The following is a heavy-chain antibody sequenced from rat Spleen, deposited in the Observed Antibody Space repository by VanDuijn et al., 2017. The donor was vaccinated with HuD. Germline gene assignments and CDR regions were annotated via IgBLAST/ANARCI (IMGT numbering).Heavy chain of an antibody. Sequence: EVHLVESGGDLVQPGRSLKLSCAASGFTFSDYYMAWVRQAPTKGLEWVATLSYDGTTTYYRDSVKGRFSISRDIAKSTLYLQMDSLRSEDTATYYCARRHYGYTDYFDYWGQGVMVTVSS. J-gene: IGHJ2*01. CDR3: ARRHYGYTDYFDY. CDR1: GFTFSDYY. D-gene: IGHD1-9*01. CDR2: LSYDGTTT. V-gene: IGHV5-7*01.